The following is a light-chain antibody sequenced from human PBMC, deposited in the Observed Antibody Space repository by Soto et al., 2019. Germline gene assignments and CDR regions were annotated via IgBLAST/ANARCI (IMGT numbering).Light chain of an antibody. CDR3: QQYNTYPLT. CDR1: QDISNY. Sequence: IQLTQSPSSLSASVGDRVTITCRASQDISNYLAWYQQKPGKAPNLLIYAASTLQSGVPSRFSGSGSGTEFTLTISSLQPEDFATYYCQQYNTYPLTFGQGTRLEIK. CDR2: AAS. V-gene: IGKV1-9*01. J-gene: IGKJ5*01.